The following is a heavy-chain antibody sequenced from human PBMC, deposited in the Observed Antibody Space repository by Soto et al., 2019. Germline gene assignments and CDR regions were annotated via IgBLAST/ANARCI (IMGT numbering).Heavy chain of an antibody. Sequence: GGSLRLSCAASGFTFSSYAMHWVRQAPGKGLEWVAVISYDGSNKYYADSVKGRFTISRDNSKNTLYLQMNSLRAEDTAVYYCAGHYYDFWSGYFPSFDYYYGMDVWGQGTTVTVSS. CDR2: ISYDGSNK. D-gene: IGHD3-3*01. CDR3: AGHYYDFWSGYFPSFDYYYGMDV. CDR1: GFTFSSYA. J-gene: IGHJ6*02. V-gene: IGHV3-30-3*01.